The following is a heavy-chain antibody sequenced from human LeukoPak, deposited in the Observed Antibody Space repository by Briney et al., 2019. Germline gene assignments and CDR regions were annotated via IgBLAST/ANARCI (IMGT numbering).Heavy chain of an antibody. J-gene: IGHJ4*02. CDR2: ISSNGGST. D-gene: IGHD5-24*01. V-gene: IGHV3-64D*06. Sequence: PGGSLRLSCSASGITFSSYGMHWVRQAPGKGLEYVSGISSNGGSTYYGDSVKGRFTISRDNSKNTLYLQMSSLRAEDTALYYCARGGDGYNWYYFDYWGQGTLVTVSS. CDR1: GITFSSYG. CDR3: ARGGDGYNWYYFDY.